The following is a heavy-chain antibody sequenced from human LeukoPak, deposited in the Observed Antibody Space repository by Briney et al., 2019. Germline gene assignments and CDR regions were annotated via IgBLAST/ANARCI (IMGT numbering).Heavy chain of an antibody. D-gene: IGHD4-17*01. CDR1: GFTFSSYA. V-gene: IGHV3-23*01. CDR3: ARRDYNYGDHYFDY. J-gene: IGHJ4*02. CDR2: ISGSGSIT. Sequence: GGSLRLSCAASGFTFSSYAMSWVRQAPGKGLEWVSAISGSGSITYYADSVKGRFTLSRDNAKNSLYLQMNSLRAEDTAVYYCARRDYNYGDHYFDYWGQGTLVTVSS.